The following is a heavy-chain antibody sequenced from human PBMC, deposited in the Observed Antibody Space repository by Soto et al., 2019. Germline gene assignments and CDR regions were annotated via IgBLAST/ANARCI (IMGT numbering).Heavy chain of an antibody. CDR2: IYYRWST. J-gene: IGHJ4*02. CDR3: ARDDCISTSCYPYY. CDR1: GGSISSGGYS. D-gene: IGHD2-2*01. Sequence: SETLYLTCAVSGGSISSGGYSWSWIRQQPGKGLEWIGYIYYRWSTYYNPSLKRRVTISVDISKNQFSLNLSSVTAAYTAVYYCARDDCISTSCYPYYWGQGTLVT. V-gene: IGHV4-31*11.